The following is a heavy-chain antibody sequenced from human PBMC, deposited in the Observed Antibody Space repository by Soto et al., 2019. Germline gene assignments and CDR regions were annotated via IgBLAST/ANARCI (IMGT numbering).Heavy chain of an antibody. Sequence: EVRLVESGGGLVQPGGSLRLSCAASGFTFRGYWMHWVRQVPGQGLVWVSRISRDGSSSSYVDSVKGRFTISRDNANNTLYLQMNSLRAEDTAVYYSAIEDELERLNWGQGTLVTVSS. D-gene: IGHD1-1*01. J-gene: IGHJ4*02. CDR3: AIEDELERLN. CDR1: GFTFRGYW. CDR2: ISRDGSSS. V-gene: IGHV3-74*01.